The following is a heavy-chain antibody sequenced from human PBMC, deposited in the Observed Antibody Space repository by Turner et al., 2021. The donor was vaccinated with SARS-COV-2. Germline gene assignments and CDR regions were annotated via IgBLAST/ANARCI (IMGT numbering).Heavy chain of an antibody. V-gene: IGHV3-21*06. Sequence: EAQLVESGGGRVKPGGSLRVSCAASGFTFSSYGMNWVRQAPGKGLEWVSSISSSSSYIYYADSLKGRFTISRNNAKNSVYLQMNSLRAEDTAVYYCAREKPGFDSSGYYPDAFDIWGQGTMVTVSS. CDR3: AREKPGFDSSGYYPDAFDI. CDR1: GFTFSSYG. CDR2: ISSSSSYI. D-gene: IGHD3-22*01. J-gene: IGHJ3*02.